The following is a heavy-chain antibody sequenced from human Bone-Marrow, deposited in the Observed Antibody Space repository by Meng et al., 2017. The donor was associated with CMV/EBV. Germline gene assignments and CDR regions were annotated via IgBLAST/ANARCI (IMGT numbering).Heavy chain of an antibody. CDR3: ARETWVFGWTRPERGIDY. D-gene: IGHD3-10*01. V-gene: IGHV4-61*01. Sequence: SETLSLTCTVSGGSVSSGSYYWSWIRQPPGKGLEWIGYIYYSGSTNYNPSLKSRVTISVDTSKNQFSLKLSSVTAADTAVYYCARETWVFGWTRPERGIDYWGQGTRVTGSS. CDR2: IYYSGST. CDR1: GGSVSSGSYY. J-gene: IGHJ4*02.